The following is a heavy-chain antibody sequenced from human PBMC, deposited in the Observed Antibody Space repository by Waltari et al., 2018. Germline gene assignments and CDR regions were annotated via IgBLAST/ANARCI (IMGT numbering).Heavy chain of an antibody. CDR3: ARGQFCSGGSCREFDY. V-gene: IGHV4-34*01. J-gene: IGHJ4*02. CDR1: GGSFSGYY. D-gene: IGHD2-15*01. CDR2: INHSGST. Sequence: QVQLQQWGAGLLKPSETLSLTCAVSGGSFSGYYWSWIRQPPGKGLEWIGEINHSGSTNYNPSLKSRVTISVDTSKNQFSLKLSSVTAADTAVYYCARGQFCSGGSCREFDYWGQGTLVTVSS.